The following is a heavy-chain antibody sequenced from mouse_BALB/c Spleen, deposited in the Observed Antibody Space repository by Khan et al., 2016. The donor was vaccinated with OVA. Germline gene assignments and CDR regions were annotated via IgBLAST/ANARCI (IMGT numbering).Heavy chain of an antibody. J-gene: IGHJ4*01. V-gene: IGHV5-6*01. CDR2: ISSAGTFT. CDR3: ARHWVGIMDY. CDR1: GFTFSTYG. D-gene: IGHD1-1*01. Sequence: EVELVESGGDLVKPGGSLKLSCAASGFTFSTYGMSWVRQTPDKRLEWVATISSAGTFTYYPDSVKGRFTISRDNAKNTLYLQVNRLRSEDTAMYYCARHWVGIMDYWGQGTSLTVSS.